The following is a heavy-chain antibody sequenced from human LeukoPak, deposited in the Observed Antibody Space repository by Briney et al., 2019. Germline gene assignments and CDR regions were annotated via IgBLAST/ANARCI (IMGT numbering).Heavy chain of an antibody. CDR3: AKGAAADDAFDI. J-gene: IGHJ3*02. V-gene: IGHV3-30*02. CDR2: IRYDGSNK. D-gene: IGHD6-13*01. Sequence: GGSLRLSCAASGFTFSSYGMHWVRQAPGKGLEWVAFIRYDGSNKYYADSVKGRFTISRDNSKNTLYLQMNSLRAEDTAVYYCAKGAAADDAFDIWGQGTMVTVSS. CDR1: GFTFSSYG.